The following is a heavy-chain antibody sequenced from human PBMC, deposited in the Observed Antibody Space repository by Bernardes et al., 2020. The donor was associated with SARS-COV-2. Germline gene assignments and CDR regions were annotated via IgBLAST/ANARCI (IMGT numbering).Heavy chain of an antibody. D-gene: IGHD3-3*01. CDR3: ARGRLRRGFGVVTAYGMDV. V-gene: IGHV1-2*02. CDR2: INPNSGGT. J-gene: IGHJ6*02. CDR1: GYTFTGYY. Sequence: ASVKVSCKASGYTFTGYYMHWVRQAPGQGLEWMGWINPNSGGTNYAQKFQGRVTMTRNTSISTAYMELSSLRSEDTAVYYCARGRLRRGFGVVTAYGMDVWGQGTTVTVSS.